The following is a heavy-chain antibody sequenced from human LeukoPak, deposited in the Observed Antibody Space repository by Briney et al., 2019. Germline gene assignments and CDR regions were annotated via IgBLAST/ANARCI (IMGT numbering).Heavy chain of an antibody. Sequence: LGESLKISCQGSGYIFSSYWIGWVRQIPGKGLEWMGVINPPDYATRYSPSFQGQVTLSADKSTSTAYLQWSSLKASDSAMYYCARRGERDGYSLFDYWGQGTLVTVSS. D-gene: IGHD5-24*01. CDR2: INPPDYAT. CDR1: GYIFSSYW. CDR3: ARRGERDGYSLFDY. V-gene: IGHV5-51*01. J-gene: IGHJ4*02.